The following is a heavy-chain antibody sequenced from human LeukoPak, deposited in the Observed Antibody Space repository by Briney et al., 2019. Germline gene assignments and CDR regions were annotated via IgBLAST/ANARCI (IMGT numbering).Heavy chain of an antibody. CDR3: ARHITLSGSYYQPSDY. Sequence: RGESLKISCKGSGHSFTSYWIGWVRQMPGKGLEWMGIIYPGDSDTRYSPSFQGQVTISADKSISTAYLQWSSLKASDTAMYYCARHITLSGSYYQPSDYWGQGTLVTVSS. CDR2: IYPGDSDT. D-gene: IGHD1-26*01. CDR1: GHSFTSYW. J-gene: IGHJ4*02. V-gene: IGHV5-51*01.